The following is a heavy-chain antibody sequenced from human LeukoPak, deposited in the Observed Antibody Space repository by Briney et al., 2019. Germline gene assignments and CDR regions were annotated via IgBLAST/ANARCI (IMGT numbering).Heavy chain of an antibody. V-gene: IGHV3-74*01. J-gene: IGHJ3*02. Sequence: PGGSLRLSCAASGFTFSSYWMHWVRQAPGKGLVWVSRINSDGSSTSYADSVKGRFTISRDNAKNTLYLQMNSLRAEDTAVYYCASVYSGSYYNAFDIWGQGTMVTVSS. CDR1: GFTFSSYW. D-gene: IGHD1-26*01. CDR3: ASVYSGSYYNAFDI. CDR2: INSDGSST.